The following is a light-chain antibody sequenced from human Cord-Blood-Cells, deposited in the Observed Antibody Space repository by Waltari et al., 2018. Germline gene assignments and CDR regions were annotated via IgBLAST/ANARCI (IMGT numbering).Light chain of an antibody. CDR1: ALPKQS. Sequence: SYELTQPPSVSVSPGQTARITCTGDALPKQSAYWYQQKQRQAPVLVIYKDRERPSGILDRFSCSSSGTTVTLPISGVQAEDEADYYCQSADSSGTYWVFGGGTKLTVL. CDR3: QSADSSGTYWV. CDR2: KDR. J-gene: IGLJ3*02. V-gene: IGLV3-25*03.